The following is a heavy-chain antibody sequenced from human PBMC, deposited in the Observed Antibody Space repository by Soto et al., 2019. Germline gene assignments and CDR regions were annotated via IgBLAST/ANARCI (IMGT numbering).Heavy chain of an antibody. J-gene: IGHJ6*02. CDR3: ARDAPVPTWGLRLYYYYGMDV. CDR1: GFTFSSYG. Sequence: GGFLRLACAASGFTFSSYGMHWVRQAPGKGVEWVAVIWYDGSNKYYADSVKGRFTISRDNSKNTLYLQMNSLRAEDTAVYYCARDAPVPTWGLRLYYYYGMDVWGQGTMVTVSS. D-gene: IGHD4-4*01. CDR2: IWYDGSNK. V-gene: IGHV3-33*01.